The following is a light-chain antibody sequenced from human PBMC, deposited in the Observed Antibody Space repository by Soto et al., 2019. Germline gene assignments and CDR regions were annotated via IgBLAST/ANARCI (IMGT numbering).Light chain of an antibody. J-gene: IGLJ1*01. CDR2: DVT. CDR3: QPYDSEVNGLYV. Sequence: QSALTQPRSVSGSPGQSVTISCTGTSSDVSGYNFVSWYQHHPGKAPKLMIYDVTNRPSGVPDRFSGSRSGNTASLTISGVQAEDEADYYCQPYDSEVNGLYVFGTGTKVTVL. CDR1: SSDVSGYNF. V-gene: IGLV2-11*01.